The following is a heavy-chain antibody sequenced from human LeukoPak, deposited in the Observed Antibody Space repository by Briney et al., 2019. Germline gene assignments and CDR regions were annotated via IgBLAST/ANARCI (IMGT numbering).Heavy chain of an antibody. CDR2: IYPGDSDT. Sequence: GESLKISCKGSGYSFTSYWIGWVRQMPGKGLGWMGIIYPGDSDTRYSPSFQGQVPISADKSISTAYLQWSSLKASDTAMYYCASHTKRYYYGMDVWGQGTTVTVSS. D-gene: IGHD3-3*01. J-gene: IGHJ6*02. V-gene: IGHV5-51*01. CDR1: GYSFTSYW. CDR3: ASHTKRYYYGMDV.